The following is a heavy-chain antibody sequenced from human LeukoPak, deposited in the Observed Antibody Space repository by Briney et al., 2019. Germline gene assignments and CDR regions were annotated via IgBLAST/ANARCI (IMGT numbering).Heavy chain of an antibody. J-gene: IGHJ4*02. CDR3: ARVDDYGTFDY. CDR2: IYTSGST. CDR1: GGSISSYY. D-gene: IGHD4-17*01. V-gene: IGHV4-4*07. Sequence: SETLSLTCTVSGGSISSYYWSWIRQPAGKGLEWMGRIYTSGSTNYNPSLKSRVPMSVDPSKNQFSLKLSSVTAADTAVYYCARVDDYGTFDYWGQGTLVTVSS.